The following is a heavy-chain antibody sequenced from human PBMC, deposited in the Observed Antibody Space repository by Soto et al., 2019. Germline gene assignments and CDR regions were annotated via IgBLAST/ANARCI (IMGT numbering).Heavy chain of an antibody. V-gene: IGHV5-51*01. D-gene: IGHD3-3*02. J-gene: IGHJ4*02. CDR3: ARQLSHICDS. CDR1: GYKFGSAW. CDR2: IKPGTSDI. Sequence: ESLKISCKGVGYKFGSAWIGWVRQMPGKGLEWMGIIKPGTSDIRYSPSCRGHVTISADEAVSTAYLQWSSLKASDTAMYYCARQLSHICDSWGQGTLVTVSS.